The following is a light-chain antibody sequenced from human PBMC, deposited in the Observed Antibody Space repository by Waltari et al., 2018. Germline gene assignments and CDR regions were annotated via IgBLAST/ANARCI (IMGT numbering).Light chain of an antibody. CDR1: SSDVGGYNH. CDR3: SSYADDNNVL. CDR2: QVT. Sequence: QSALTQPPSASGSPGQSVTISCTGTSSDVGGYNHVSWYQQQPGKAPKLMIYQVTKRPSGVPARFSGSKSGNLASLTVSGLQADDEADYYCSSYADDNNVLFGGGTKLTVL. V-gene: IGLV2-8*01. J-gene: IGLJ2*01.